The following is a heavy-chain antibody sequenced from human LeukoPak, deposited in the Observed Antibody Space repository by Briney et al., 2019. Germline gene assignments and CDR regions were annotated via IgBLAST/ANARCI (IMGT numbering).Heavy chain of an antibody. CDR2: ISSSGSTI. J-gene: IGHJ6*04. CDR3: AELGITMIGGV. Sequence: PGGSLRLSCAASGFTLGHYWMTWVRQAPGKGLEWVSYISSSGSTIYYADSVKGRFTISRDNAKNSLYLQMNSLRAEDTAVYYCAELGITMIGGVWGKGTTVTISS. D-gene: IGHD3-10*02. V-gene: IGHV3-48*04. CDR1: GFTLGHYW.